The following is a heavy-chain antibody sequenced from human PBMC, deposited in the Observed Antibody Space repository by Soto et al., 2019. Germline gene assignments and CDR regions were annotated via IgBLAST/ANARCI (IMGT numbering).Heavy chain of an antibody. CDR2: IYYSGST. J-gene: IGHJ6*02. CDR3: ARDRDSRSRVLGTYYYGMDV. CDR1: GGSISSGDYY. D-gene: IGHD6-13*01. V-gene: IGHV4-30-4*01. Sequence: TLSLTCTVSGGSISSGDYYWTWIRQPTGKGLEWIGYIYYSGSTYYNPSLKSRVTISVDTSKNQFSLKLSSVTAADTAVYYCARDRDSRSRVLGTYYYGMDVWGPGPTVTVSS.